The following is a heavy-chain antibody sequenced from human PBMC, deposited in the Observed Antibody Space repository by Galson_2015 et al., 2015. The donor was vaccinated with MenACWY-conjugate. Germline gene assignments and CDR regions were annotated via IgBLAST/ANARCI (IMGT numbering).Heavy chain of an antibody. V-gene: IGHV4-59*08. J-gene: IGHJ4*02. CDR2: IRETGSL. CDR1: GGSISSHY. D-gene: IGHD7-27*01. Sequence: ETLSLTCTVSGGSISSHYWSWFRRPPGQGLEWIAYIRETGSLKDNPSLKSRVTMSADKSNNQFSLRLISVTAADTAVYYCARLPTWGSSFGYFDYWGRGILVAVSS. CDR3: ARLPTWGSSFGYFDY.